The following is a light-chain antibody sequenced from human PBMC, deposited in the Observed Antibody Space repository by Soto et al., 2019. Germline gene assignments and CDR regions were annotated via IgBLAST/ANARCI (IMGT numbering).Light chain of an antibody. CDR1: QGIGRY. J-gene: IGKJ3*01. CDR2: DAS. CDR3: QQRSNWPLT. V-gene: IGKV3-11*01. Sequence: EIVFTQSPGTLSLSTRESATLSCRASQGIGRYLAWFQQKPGQAPRLLIYDASTRATGIPARFSGSGSGTDFTLTISSLEPEDFAVYYCQQRSNWPLTFGPGTKVHIK.